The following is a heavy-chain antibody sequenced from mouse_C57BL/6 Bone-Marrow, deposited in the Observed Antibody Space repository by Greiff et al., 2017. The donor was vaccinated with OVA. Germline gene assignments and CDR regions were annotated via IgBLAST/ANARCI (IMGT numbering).Heavy chain of an antibody. CDR1: GYTFTEYT. CDR2: FYPGSGSI. J-gene: IGHJ2*01. Sequence: QVQLQQSGAELVKPGASVKLSCKASGYTFTEYTIHWVKQRSGQGLEWIGWFYPGSGSIKYNEKFKDKATLTADKSSSTVYMELSRLTSEDSAVYSCARHEVISSVVATFYYFDYWGQGTTLTVSS. V-gene: IGHV1-62-2*01. CDR3: ARHEVISSVVATFYYFDY. D-gene: IGHD1-1*01.